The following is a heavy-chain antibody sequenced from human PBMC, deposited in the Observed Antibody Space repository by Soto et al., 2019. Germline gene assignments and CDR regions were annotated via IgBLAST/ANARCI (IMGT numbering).Heavy chain of an antibody. V-gene: IGHV1-3*01. CDR2: INPDNGNT. D-gene: IGHD2-15*01. J-gene: IGHJ5*02. CDR3: ARGIATGQLDP. Sequence: VKVSCKASGYTFTRYTMNWVRQAPGQRLEWMGWINPDNGNTKSSQKFQDRVIITRDTSASTAYMDLSSLRSEDTAVYYCARGIATGQLDPWGQGTLVTVSS. CDR1: GYTFTRYT.